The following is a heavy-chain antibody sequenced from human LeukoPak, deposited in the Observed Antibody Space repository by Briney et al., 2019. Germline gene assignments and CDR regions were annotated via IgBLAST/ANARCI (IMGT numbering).Heavy chain of an antibody. CDR1: GGSISSYY. D-gene: IGHD3-22*01. V-gene: IGHV4-4*07. CDR3: ARASYYYDSSGYYFDY. J-gene: IGHJ4*02. Sequence: SETPSLTCTDSGGSISSYYWSWIRQPAGKGLEWIGRIYTSGSTNYNPSLKSRVTMSVDTSKNQFSLKLSSVTAADTAVYYCARASYYYDSSGYYFDYWGQGTLVTVSS. CDR2: IYTSGST.